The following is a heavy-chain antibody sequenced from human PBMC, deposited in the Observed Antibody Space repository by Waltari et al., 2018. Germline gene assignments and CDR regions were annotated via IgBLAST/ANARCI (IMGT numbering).Heavy chain of an antibody. V-gene: IGHV4-34*01. CDR3: ARGRTSVVTPRVTAFDI. Sequence: QVQLQQWGAGLLKPSETLSLTCAVYGGSFSGYYWSWIRQPPGKGLEWIGEINHSGRTNYNPSLKSLATISVDTSKNQFSLKLSSVTAADTAVYYCARGRTSVVTPRVTAFDIWGQGTMVTVSS. CDR1: GGSFSGYY. D-gene: IGHD2-21*02. CDR2: INHSGRT. J-gene: IGHJ3*02.